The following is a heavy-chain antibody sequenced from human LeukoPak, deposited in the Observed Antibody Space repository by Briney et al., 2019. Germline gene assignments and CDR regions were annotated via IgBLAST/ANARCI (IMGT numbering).Heavy chain of an antibody. V-gene: IGHV3-30*14. CDR3: AKDISGSYGGYFDY. D-gene: IGHD1-26*01. CDR2: ISYDGSDK. CDR1: GFTFSSYA. Sequence: GGSLRLSCAATGFTFSSYAMHWVRQAPGKGLEWVAVISYDGSDKYYADSVKGRFTISRDNSKNTLYLQMNSLRAEDTAVYYCAKDISGSYGGYFDYWGQGTLVTVSS. J-gene: IGHJ4*02.